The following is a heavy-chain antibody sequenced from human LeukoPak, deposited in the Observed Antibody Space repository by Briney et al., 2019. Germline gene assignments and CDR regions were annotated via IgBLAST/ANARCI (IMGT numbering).Heavy chain of an antibody. D-gene: IGHD3-10*01. CDR1: GHSLTELP. J-gene: IGHJ4*02. CDR3: ARDPSMIRGENTPYFDY. CDR2: FEAEYGET. V-gene: IGHV1-24*01. Sequence: GASVKVSCKVSGHSLTELPIHWVRQAPGKGLEWMGGFEAEYGETVYAQKFQGRISMTEDTSTDTAYMELNSLRSEDTAVYYCARDPSMIRGENTPYFDYWGQGTLVTVSS.